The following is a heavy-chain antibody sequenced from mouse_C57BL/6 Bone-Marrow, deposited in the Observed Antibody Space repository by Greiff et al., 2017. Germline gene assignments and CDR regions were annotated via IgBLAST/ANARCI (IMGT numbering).Heavy chain of an antibody. CDR1: GFTFSDYG. CDR3: ARGGFDY. V-gene: IGHV5-17*01. CDR2: ISSGSSTI. Sequence: DVMLVESGGGLVKPGGSLKLSCAASGFTFSDYGMHWVRQAPEKVLEWVAYISSGSSTIYYADTVKGRFTISSDNAKNTLFLQMTSLRSEDTAMYYCARGGFDYWGQGTTLTVSS. J-gene: IGHJ2*01.